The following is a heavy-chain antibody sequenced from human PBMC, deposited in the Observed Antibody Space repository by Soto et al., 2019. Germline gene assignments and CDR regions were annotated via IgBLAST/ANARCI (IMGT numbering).Heavy chain of an antibody. Sequence: SVKVSCQASGSTFRRYAISWGRQAPGQRLEWMGGIIPIFGTANYAQKFQGRVTITADESTSTAYMELSSLRSEDTAVYYCARGPTVTTDYYYYGMDVWGQGTTVTVSS. D-gene: IGHD4-17*01. CDR1: GSTFRRYA. CDR2: IIPIFGTA. J-gene: IGHJ6*02. CDR3: ARGPTVTTDYYYYGMDV. V-gene: IGHV1-69*13.